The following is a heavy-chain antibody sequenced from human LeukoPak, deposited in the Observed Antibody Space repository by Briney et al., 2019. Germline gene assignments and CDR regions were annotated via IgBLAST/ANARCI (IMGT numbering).Heavy chain of an antibody. CDR3: ADGNRCTSPNCLGYYYFYMDV. Sequence: PGGSLRLSCAASGFTFSSYAMNWVRQAPGRGLEWVSGFSGSGGTTYYADSVKGRFTISRDNSKDTLYLQMTSLRAEDTAVYYCADGNRCTSPNCLGYYYFYMDVWGKGTTVTVSS. CDR1: GFTFSSYA. CDR2: FSGSGGTT. D-gene: IGHD2-8*01. V-gene: IGHV3-23*01. J-gene: IGHJ6*03.